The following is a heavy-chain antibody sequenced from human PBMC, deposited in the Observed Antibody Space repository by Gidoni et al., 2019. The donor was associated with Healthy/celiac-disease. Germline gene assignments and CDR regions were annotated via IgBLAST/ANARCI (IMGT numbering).Heavy chain of an antibody. V-gene: IGHV3-30*03. CDR3: TSRGMITFGGVIVPFDY. CDR2: ISYDGSNK. D-gene: IGHD3-16*02. J-gene: IGHJ4*02. Sequence: QVQLVESGGGVVQPRRSLSLSCAASGFPFSRYGLHWVRQAPGKGLEWVAVISYDGSNKYYADSVKGRFTISRDNSKNTLYLQMNSLRAEDTAVYYCTSRGMITFGGVIVPFDYWGQGTLVTVSS. CDR1: GFPFSRYG.